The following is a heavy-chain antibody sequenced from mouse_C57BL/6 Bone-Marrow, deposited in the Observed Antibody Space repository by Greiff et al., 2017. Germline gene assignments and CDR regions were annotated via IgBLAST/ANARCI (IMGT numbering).Heavy chain of an antibody. CDR3: VRHDGGNYGPWFAY. D-gene: IGHD2-1*01. CDR1: GFSFNTYA. V-gene: IGHV10-1*01. J-gene: IGHJ3*01. Sequence: EVQGVESGGGLVQPKGSLKLSCAASGFSFNTYAMNWVRQAPGKGLEWVARIRSKSNNYATYYADSVKDRFTISRDDSESMLYLQMNNLKTEDTAMYYCVRHDGGNYGPWFAYWGQGTLVTVSA. CDR2: IRSKSNNYAT.